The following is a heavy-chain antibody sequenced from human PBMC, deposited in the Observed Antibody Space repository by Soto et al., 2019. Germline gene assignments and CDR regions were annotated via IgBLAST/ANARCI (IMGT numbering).Heavy chain of an antibody. J-gene: IGHJ5*02. V-gene: IGHV1-18*01. D-gene: IGHD6-19*01. CDR3: ARDGGSSGWGSSFWFDP. CDR2: ISAYNGNT. CDR1: GYTFTSYG. Sequence: ASVKVSCKASGYTFTSYGISWVRQAPGQGLEWMGWISAYNGNTNYAQKLQGRVTMTTDTSTSTAYMELRSLRSDDTAVYYCARDGGSSGWGSSFWFDPWGKGTLVTVAS.